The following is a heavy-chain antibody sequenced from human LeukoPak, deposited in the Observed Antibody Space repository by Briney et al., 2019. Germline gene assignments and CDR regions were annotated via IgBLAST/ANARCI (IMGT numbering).Heavy chain of an antibody. V-gene: IGHV3-23*01. Sequence: GGSLRLSCAASGFTFSHYGMSWVRQAPGKGLEWVAGFSGKGDTTYYAESVRGRFTISRDTSKNTLFLQMNSLRAEDTAVYYCAKNYDILTGYYTPLYFDYWGQGTLVTVSS. CDR3: AKNYDILTGYYTPLYFDY. D-gene: IGHD3-9*01. CDR1: GFTFSHYG. J-gene: IGHJ4*02. CDR2: FSGKGDTT.